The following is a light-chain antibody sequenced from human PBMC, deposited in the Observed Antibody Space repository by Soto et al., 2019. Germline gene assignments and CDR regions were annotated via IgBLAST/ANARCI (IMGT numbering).Light chain of an antibody. CDR1: QSVSSN. CDR3: QQYNDWPLP. J-gene: IGKJ4*01. V-gene: IGKV3D-15*01. CDR2: DIS. Sequence: EIVITQSPATLSVSPGERATLSCRASQSVSSNLAWYQQKPGQAPSLLIYDISARATGIPTRFSGSGSGTEFALTISXLQSEDFAVYYCQQYNDWPLPFGGGTKV.